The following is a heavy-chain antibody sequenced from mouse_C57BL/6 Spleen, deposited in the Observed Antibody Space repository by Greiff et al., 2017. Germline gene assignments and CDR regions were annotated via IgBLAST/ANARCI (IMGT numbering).Heavy chain of an antibody. V-gene: IGHV5-6*01. J-gene: IGHJ2*01. Sequence: EVQLQESGGDLVKPGGSLKLSCAASGFTFSSYGMSWVRQTPDKRLEWVATISSGGSYPYYPDSVKGRFTISRDNAKNTLYLQMCSLKSKDTSKDYCARHRNPFNTEGFDYWGQGTTLTVSS. CDR2: ISSGGSYP. CDR3: ARHRNPFNTEGFDY. CDR1: GFTFSSYG.